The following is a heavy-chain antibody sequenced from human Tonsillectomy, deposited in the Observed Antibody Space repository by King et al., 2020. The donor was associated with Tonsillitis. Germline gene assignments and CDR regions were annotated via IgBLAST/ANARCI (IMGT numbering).Heavy chain of an antibody. CDR3: AIAGYSGGWYADFDY. CDR2: IYYSGST. V-gene: IGHV4-59*08. J-gene: IGHJ4*02. Sequence: QLQESGPGLVKPSETLSLTCTVSGGSISSYYWSWIRQPPGKGLEWIGYIYYSGSTNYNPSLKSRVTITVDTSKNQFSLKLSSVTAADTAVYYCAIAGYSGGWYADFDYWGQGTLVTVSS. CDR1: GGSISSYY. D-gene: IGHD6-19*01.